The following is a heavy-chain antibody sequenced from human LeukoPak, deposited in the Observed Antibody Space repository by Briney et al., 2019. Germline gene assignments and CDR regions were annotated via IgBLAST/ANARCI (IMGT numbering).Heavy chain of an antibody. CDR3: ARRLGYCSGGSCYYWFDP. CDR2: IYYSGST. V-gene: IGHV4-59*01. CDR1: GGSISSYY. D-gene: IGHD2-15*01. J-gene: IGHJ5*02. Sequence: SETLSLTCTVSGGSISSYYWSWIRQPPGKGLEWIGYIYYSGSTNYNPSLKSRVTISVDTSKNQFSLKLSSVTAADTAVYYCARRLGYCSGGSCYYWFDPRGQGTLVTVSS.